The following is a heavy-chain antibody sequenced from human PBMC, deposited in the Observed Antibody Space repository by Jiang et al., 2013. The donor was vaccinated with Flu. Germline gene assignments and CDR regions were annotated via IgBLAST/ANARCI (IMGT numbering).Heavy chain of an antibody. J-gene: IGHJ4*02. Sequence: SGLVKPSQTLSLTCAVSGGSISSGGYSWSWIRQPPGRAWSGLGTSIIWEHLLQPSLKSRVTISVDRSKNQFSLKLSSVTAADTAVYYCAGGLWFGERWGQGTLVTVSS. CDR3: AGGLWFGER. CDR2: SIIWEH. CDR1: GGSISSGGYS. V-gene: IGHV4-30-2*01. D-gene: IGHD3-10*01.